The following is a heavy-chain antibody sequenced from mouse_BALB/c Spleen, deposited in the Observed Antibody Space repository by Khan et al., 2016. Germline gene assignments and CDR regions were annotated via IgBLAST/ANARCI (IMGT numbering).Heavy chain of an antibody. J-gene: IGHJ1*01. D-gene: IGHD1-1*01. Sequence: EVQLQESGPSLVKPSQTLSLTCSVTGDPITSGYWNWIRKFPGNKLEYMGYISYSGSNYYNPSLKSRISITRDTSKNQFFLQLNSVTSEDTATYYCASTTVVESGWYFDVWGAGTTVTVSS. CDR2: ISYSGSN. CDR3: ASTTVVESGWYFDV. CDR1: GDPITSGY. V-gene: IGHV3-8*02.